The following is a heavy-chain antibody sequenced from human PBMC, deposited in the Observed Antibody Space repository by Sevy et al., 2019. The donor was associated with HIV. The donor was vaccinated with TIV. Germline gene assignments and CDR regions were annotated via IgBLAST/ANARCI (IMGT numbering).Heavy chain of an antibody. CDR3: ARQVEGYGDYPNYFDS. Sequence: GESLKISCKGSGYSFTSYWIAWVRQMPGKGLEWMGIIYPGDSDTRYSPPFQGQVTIPADKSISTAYLQWNSLKASDTAIYYCARQVEGYGDYPNYFDSWGQGTLVTVSS. CDR1: GYSFTSYW. J-gene: IGHJ4*02. V-gene: IGHV5-51*01. CDR2: IYPGDSDT. D-gene: IGHD4-17*01.